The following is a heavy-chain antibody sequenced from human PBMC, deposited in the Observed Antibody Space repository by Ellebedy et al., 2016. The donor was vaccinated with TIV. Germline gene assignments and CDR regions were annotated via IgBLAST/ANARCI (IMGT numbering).Heavy chain of an antibody. V-gene: IGHV1-18*01. CDR3: ARDLWFGASNYFDY. Sequence: AASVKVSCKASGYTFTSYGLSWVRQPPGQGLEWMGWIRPYNGNTNFAPKSQGRLTMTTDTSTSTAYMELRSLRSDDTAVYYCARDLWFGASNYFDYWGQGTLVTVSS. CDR1: GYTFTSYG. J-gene: IGHJ4*02. CDR2: IRPYNGNT. D-gene: IGHD3-10*01.